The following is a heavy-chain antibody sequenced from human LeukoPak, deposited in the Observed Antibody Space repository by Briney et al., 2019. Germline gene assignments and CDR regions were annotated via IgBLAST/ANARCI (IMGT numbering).Heavy chain of an antibody. J-gene: IGHJ5*02. D-gene: IGHD1-1*01. CDR2: ISYSGST. CDR1: GGSISSYY. Sequence: SVTLSLTCTVSGGSISSYYWSWIRQPPGKGLEWLGYISYSGSTNFNPSLKSRVTISVDTSKNQFSLKLSSVTAADTAVYYCAREGTAGTNLNWFDPWGQGTLVTVSS. CDR3: AREGTAGTNLNWFDP. V-gene: IGHV4-59*01.